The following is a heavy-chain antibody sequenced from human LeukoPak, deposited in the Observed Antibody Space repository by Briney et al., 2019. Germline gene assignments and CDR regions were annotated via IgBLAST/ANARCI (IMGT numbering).Heavy chain of an antibody. CDR1: GFTFSSYS. J-gene: IGHJ4*02. Sequence: NAGGSLRLSCAASGFTFSSYSMNWVRQAPGKGLEWVSSISSSTSYIYYADSVKGRFTISRDNAKNSLYLQMNSLRAEDTAVYYSARGDSSGWYASLDYWGQGTLITVSS. V-gene: IGHV3-21*01. D-gene: IGHD6-19*01. CDR3: ARGDSSGWYASLDY. CDR2: ISSSTSYI.